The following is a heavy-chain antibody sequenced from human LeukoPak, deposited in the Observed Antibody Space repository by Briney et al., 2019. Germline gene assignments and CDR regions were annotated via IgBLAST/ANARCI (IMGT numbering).Heavy chain of an antibody. CDR1: GGSISSGGYS. CDR3: ASDSGSYNAFDY. Sequence: PSQTLSLTCAVSGGSISSGGYSWSWLRQPPGKGLEWIGYIYHSGSTYYNPSLKSRVTISVDRSKNQFSLKLSSVTAADTAVYYCASDSGSYNAFDYWGQGTLVTVSS. J-gene: IGHJ4*02. D-gene: IGHD1-26*01. CDR2: IYHSGST. V-gene: IGHV4-30-2*01.